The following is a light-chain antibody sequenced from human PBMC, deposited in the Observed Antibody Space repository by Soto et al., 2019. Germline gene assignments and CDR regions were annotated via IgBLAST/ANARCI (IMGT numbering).Light chain of an antibody. Sequence: QSVLTQPPSVSAAPGQKVTISCSGSSSNIGNNYVSWYQQLPGTAPKLLIYDNNKRPSGIPDRFSGSKSGTSATLGITGLQTGDEADYYCGTWDSSLSVLEVFGGGTKLTVL. CDR2: DNN. CDR1: SSNIGNNY. J-gene: IGLJ3*02. CDR3: GTWDSSLSVLEV. V-gene: IGLV1-51*01.